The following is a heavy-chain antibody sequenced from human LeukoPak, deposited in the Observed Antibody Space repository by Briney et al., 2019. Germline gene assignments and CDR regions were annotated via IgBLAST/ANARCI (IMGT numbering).Heavy chain of an antibody. Sequence: ASVKVSRKASGYTFTSYGISWVRQAPGQGLEWMGWISAYNGNTNYAQKLQGRVTMTTDTSTSTAYMELRSLRSDDTAVYYCARDRAAAGKNDAFDIWGQGTMVTVSS. CDR2: ISAYNGNT. D-gene: IGHD6-13*01. CDR3: ARDRAAAGKNDAFDI. V-gene: IGHV1-18*01. CDR1: GYTFTSYG. J-gene: IGHJ3*02.